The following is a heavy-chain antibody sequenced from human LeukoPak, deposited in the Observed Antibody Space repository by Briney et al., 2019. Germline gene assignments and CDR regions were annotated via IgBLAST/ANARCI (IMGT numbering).Heavy chain of an antibody. Sequence: GGSLRLSCAASGFTFSDYSMNWVRQAPGKGLEWVSSIAPSTSKTYYADSVRGRFTISRDNAKNSLYLQMNSLRAEDTAVYYCARDREWNYYDSSGYQLFDYWGQGTLVTVSS. CDR2: IAPSTSKT. J-gene: IGHJ4*02. V-gene: IGHV3-21*01. CDR3: ARDREWNYYDSSGYQLFDY. CDR1: GFTFSDYS. D-gene: IGHD3-22*01.